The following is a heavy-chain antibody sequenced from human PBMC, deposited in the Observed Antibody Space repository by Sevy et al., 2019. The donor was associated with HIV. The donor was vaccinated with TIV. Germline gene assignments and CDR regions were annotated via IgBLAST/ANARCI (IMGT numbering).Heavy chain of an antibody. D-gene: IGHD5-18*01. CDR2: ISYDGSNK. Sequence: GGSLRLSCAASGFTFSSYAMHWVRQAPGKGLEWVAVISYDGSNKYYAHSVKGRFTISRDNSKNTLYLQMNSLRAEDTAVYYCARGTPVDTAMVPFDYWGQGTLVTVSS. V-gene: IGHV3-30-3*01. CDR3: ARGTPVDTAMVPFDY. CDR1: GFTFSSYA. J-gene: IGHJ4*02.